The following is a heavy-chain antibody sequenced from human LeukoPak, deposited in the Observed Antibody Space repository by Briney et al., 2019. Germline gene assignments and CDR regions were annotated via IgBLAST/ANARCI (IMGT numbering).Heavy chain of an antibody. Sequence: GGSLRLSCAASGFSFSSESMHWVRQAPGKGLEWVAVISYDGSKKYYADSVKGRFTISRDNSKSTVYLQKNSLTTEDTAVYHCAKEYHRVHDAFDTWGHGTMVTVSS. CDR3: AKEYHRVHDAFDT. CDR1: GFSFSSES. D-gene: IGHD2-2*01. V-gene: IGHV3-30*18. J-gene: IGHJ3*02. CDR2: ISYDGSKK.